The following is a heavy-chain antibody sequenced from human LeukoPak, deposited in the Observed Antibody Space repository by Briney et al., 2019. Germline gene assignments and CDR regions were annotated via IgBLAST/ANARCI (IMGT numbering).Heavy chain of an antibody. J-gene: IGHJ5*02. Sequence: PSETLSLTCTVSGGSISSYYWSWFRQPPGKRLEWIGHIYTGGGTSYNPSLKSRDTISLDTSKYQFSLNLGSVTAADTAVYYCARFTTSGSQIWVDPWGQGTLVTVSS. D-gene: IGHD3-10*01. CDR2: IYTGGGT. CDR3: ARFTTSGSQIWVDP. CDR1: GGSISSYY. V-gene: IGHV4-4*09.